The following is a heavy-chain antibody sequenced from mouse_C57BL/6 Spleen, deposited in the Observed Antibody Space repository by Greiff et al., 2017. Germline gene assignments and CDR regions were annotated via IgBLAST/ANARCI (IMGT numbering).Heavy chain of an antibody. CDR2: INPSNGGT. Sequence: QVQLQQPGTELVKPGASVKLSCKASGYTFTSYWMHWVKQRPGQGLEWIGNINPSNGGTYYNEKFKGKATLTVDKSSSTAYMQLSSLTSEDSAVYYCARGYGSTPAWFAYWGQGTLVTVSA. J-gene: IGHJ3*01. D-gene: IGHD1-1*01. CDR3: ARGYGSTPAWFAY. V-gene: IGHV1-53*01. CDR1: GYTFTSYW.